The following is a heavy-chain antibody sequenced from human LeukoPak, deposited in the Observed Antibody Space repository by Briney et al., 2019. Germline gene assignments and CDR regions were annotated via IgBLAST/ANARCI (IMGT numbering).Heavy chain of an antibody. CDR3: AKGIAAAGTTHFDY. CDR2: IYSGGST. D-gene: IGHD6-13*01. Sequence: GGSLRLSCAASGFTVSSNYMSWVRQAPGKGLEWVSVIYSGGSTYYADSVKGRVTISRDNSKNTLYLQMNSLRAEDTAVYFCAKGIAAAGTTHFDYWGQGTLVTVSS. CDR1: GFTVSSNY. J-gene: IGHJ4*02. V-gene: IGHV3-66*01.